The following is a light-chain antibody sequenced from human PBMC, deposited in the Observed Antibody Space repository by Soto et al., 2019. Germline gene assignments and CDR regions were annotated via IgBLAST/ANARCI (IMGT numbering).Light chain of an antibody. CDR3: QQSYSTPRDT. CDR2: AAS. J-gene: IGKJ2*01. Sequence: DIQMTQSPSSLSASVGDRVTITCRASQSISSYLNWYQQKPGKAPKLLIYAASSLQSGVPSRFSGRGSGTDFTLTISSLQPEDFATYYCQQSYSTPRDTFGQGTKLEIK. CDR1: QSISSY. V-gene: IGKV1-39*01.